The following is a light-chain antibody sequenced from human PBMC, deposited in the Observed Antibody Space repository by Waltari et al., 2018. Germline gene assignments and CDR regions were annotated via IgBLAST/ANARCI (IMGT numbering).Light chain of an antibody. CDR2: WAS. CDR3: QQYYNLPLT. CDR1: QSVLFNTNNKNY. V-gene: IGKV4-1*01. J-gene: IGKJ4*01. Sequence: DFVMTQSPDSLAVSLGERATINCKSSQSVLFNTNNKNYLAWYQQKPGPPPKALIYWASTRESGFPDRFSGSGSGTEFTLTISSLQAEDVAIYYCQQYYNLPLTFGGGTKVEIK.